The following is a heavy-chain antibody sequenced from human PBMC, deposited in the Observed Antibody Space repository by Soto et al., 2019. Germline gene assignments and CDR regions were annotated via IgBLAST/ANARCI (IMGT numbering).Heavy chain of an antibody. CDR2: IYYSGST. Sequence: QVQLQESGPGLVKPSQTLSLTCTVSGGSVSSGGYYWSWIRQHPGKGLEWIGYIYYSGSTYYTPSLKSRVTISVDTSKNQFSLKLSSVTAADTAVYYCAREGGIVGATAADYWGQGTLVTVSP. J-gene: IGHJ4*02. D-gene: IGHD1-26*01. CDR1: GGSVSSGGYY. V-gene: IGHV4-31*03. CDR3: AREGGIVGATAADY.